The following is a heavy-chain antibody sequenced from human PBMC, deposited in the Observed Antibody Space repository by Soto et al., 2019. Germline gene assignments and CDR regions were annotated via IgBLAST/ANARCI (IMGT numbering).Heavy chain of an antibody. Sequence: SETLSLTCTVPGGSIISSSYYWGWIRQPPGKGLEWMGSVYYSGNTNYNPSLKSRVTISVDTSKSQFSLTLSSVTASDTAVYYCASPKIAFYNWFDPWGQGTLVTVSS. D-gene: IGHD3-3*02. J-gene: IGHJ5*02. CDR3: ASPKIAFYNWFDP. V-gene: IGHV4-39*01. CDR1: GGSIISSSYY. CDR2: VYYSGNT.